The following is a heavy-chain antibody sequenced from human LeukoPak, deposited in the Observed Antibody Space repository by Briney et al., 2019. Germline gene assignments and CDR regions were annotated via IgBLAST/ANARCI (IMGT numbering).Heavy chain of an antibody. CDR1: GFAFSTYP. V-gene: IGHV3-30-3*01. Sequence: PGRSLRLSCAASGFAFSTYPVHRVRQAPGKGLEWVAIISYDGSNKYSADSVKGRFTISRDNSKNTLYLQMNSLRPEDTAIYYYARGRTMIRGVPDAFDIWGQGTMVTVSS. D-gene: IGHD3-10*01. CDR3: ARGRTMIRGVPDAFDI. CDR2: ISYDGSNK. J-gene: IGHJ3*02.